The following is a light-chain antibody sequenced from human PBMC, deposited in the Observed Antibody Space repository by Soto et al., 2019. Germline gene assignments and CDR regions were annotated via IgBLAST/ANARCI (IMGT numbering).Light chain of an antibody. CDR1: SNDIGRYNY. CDR2: DVS. Sequence: QAALTQPASVSGSPGQSITISCTGNSNDIGRYNYVSWYQQHPGKAPKLMIYDVSNRPSGVSNRFSGSKSGNTASLTISGLQAEDEADYYCSSYTSSSTYVFGTGTKVTVL. J-gene: IGLJ1*01. V-gene: IGLV2-14*03. CDR3: SSYTSSSTYV.